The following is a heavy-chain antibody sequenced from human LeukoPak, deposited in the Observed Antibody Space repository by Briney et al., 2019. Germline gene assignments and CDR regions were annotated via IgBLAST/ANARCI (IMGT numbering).Heavy chain of an antibody. Sequence: ASVKVSCKASGYTFANFGISWVRQAPGQGLEWMGWIGADDGNTKYAQKFQDRVTLTTDTSTSAAYMELRSLRSDDTAIYYCAREGLLWFGDFWGQGTLVTVSS. CDR3: AREGLLWFGDF. D-gene: IGHD3-10*01. J-gene: IGHJ4*02. CDR2: IGADDGNT. V-gene: IGHV1-18*01. CDR1: GYTFANFG.